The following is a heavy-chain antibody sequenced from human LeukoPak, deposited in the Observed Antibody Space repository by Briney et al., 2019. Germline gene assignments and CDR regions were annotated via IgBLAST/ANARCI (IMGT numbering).Heavy chain of an antibody. CDR3: ARVNLVGMIVPGYYFDY. J-gene: IGHJ4*02. CDR1: GGSFSGYY. Sequence: PSETLSLTCAVYGGSFSGYYWSWIRQPPGKGLEWIGEINHSGSTNYNPSLKSRVTISVDTSKNQFSLKLSSVTAADTAVYYCARVNLVGMIVPGYYFDYWGQGTLVTVSS. CDR2: INHSGST. D-gene: IGHD3-22*01. V-gene: IGHV4-34*01.